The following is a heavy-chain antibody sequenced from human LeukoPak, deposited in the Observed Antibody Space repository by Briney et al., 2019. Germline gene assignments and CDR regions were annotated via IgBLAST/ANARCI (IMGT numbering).Heavy chain of an antibody. J-gene: IGHJ3*02. CDR2: ISSSGSTI. D-gene: IGHD1-26*01. Sequence: PGGSLRLSCAASGFTFSDYYMSWIRQAPGKGLEWVSYISSSGSTIYYADSVKGRFTISRDNSKNTLYLQMNSLRAEDTAVYYCAKDVEKYSGSYLGVFDIWGQETMVTVSS. V-gene: IGHV3-11*01. CDR3: AKDVEKYSGSYLGVFDI. CDR1: GFTFSDYY.